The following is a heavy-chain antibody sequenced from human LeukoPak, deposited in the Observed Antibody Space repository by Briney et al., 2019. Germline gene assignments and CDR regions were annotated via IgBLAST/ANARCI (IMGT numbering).Heavy chain of an antibody. CDR1: GFTVSNSY. CDR2: INHSGST. CDR3: ARAFYGSGSI. Sequence: PGGSLRLSCAASGFTVSNSYMSWIRQPPGKGLEWIGEINHSGSTNYNPSLKSRVTISVDTSKNQFSLKVRSVTAADTAVYYCARAFYGSGSIWGQGTLVTVSS. D-gene: IGHD3-10*01. J-gene: IGHJ4*02. V-gene: IGHV4-34*01.